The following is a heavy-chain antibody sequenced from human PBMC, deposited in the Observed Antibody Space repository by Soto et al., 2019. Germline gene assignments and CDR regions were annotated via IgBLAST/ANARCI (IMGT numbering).Heavy chain of an antibody. CDR1: GFTFSVYA. CDR3: AIDRRDAYGAY. Sequence: EVQLLESGGGLVQPGGSLRLSCAASGFTFSVYAMTWVRQAPGKGLDWVSRISDNGGSTYYADSVKGRFTISRDNSKNTVHLQMNSLRAEDSAVYYCAIDRRDAYGAYWGQGTLVTVSS. V-gene: IGHV3-23*01. D-gene: IGHD4-17*01. J-gene: IGHJ4*02. CDR2: ISDNGGST.